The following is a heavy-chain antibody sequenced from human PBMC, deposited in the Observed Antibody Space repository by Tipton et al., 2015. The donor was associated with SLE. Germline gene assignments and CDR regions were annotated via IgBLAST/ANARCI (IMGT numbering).Heavy chain of an antibody. CDR3: ARDNGGSSYFYRAFDV. J-gene: IGHJ6*02. CDR1: GFTFSTYG. Sequence: SLRLSCAASGFTFSTYGMHWVRLTPGQGLEWVSGISWNSVTIAYADSVRGRFTVSRDNTKSSMYLQMNSLTPEDTALYFCARDNGGSSYFYRAFDVWGLGSTVTVSS. D-gene: IGHD3-16*01. V-gene: IGHV3-9*01. CDR2: ISWNSVTI.